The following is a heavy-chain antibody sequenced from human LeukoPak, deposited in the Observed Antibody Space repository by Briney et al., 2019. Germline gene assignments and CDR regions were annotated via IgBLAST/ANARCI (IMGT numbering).Heavy chain of an antibody. CDR1: GFTFSSYA. CDR2: ISGSGGST. J-gene: IGHJ3*02. D-gene: IGHD3-10*01. V-gene: IGHV3-23*01. Sequence: PGGSLRLSCAASGFTFSSYAMSWVPQAPGKGLEWVSAISGSGGSTYYADSVKGRFTISRDNSKNTLYLQMNSLRAEDTAVYYCAKTATITMVRGVAFDIWGQGTMVTVSS. CDR3: AKTATITMVRGVAFDI.